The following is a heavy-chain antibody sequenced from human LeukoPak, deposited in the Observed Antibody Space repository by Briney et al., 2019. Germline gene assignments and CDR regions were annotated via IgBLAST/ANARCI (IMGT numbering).Heavy chain of an antibody. CDR3: ASSGYGGYFDY. Sequence: SGTLSLTCTVSGGSISSYYWSWIRQPPGKGLEWIGYIYYSGSTNYNPSLKSRVTISVDTSKNQFSLKLSSVTAADTAVYYCASSGYGGYFDYWGQGTLVTVSS. V-gene: IGHV4-59*01. D-gene: IGHD5-12*01. CDR1: GGSISSYY. J-gene: IGHJ4*02. CDR2: IYYSGST.